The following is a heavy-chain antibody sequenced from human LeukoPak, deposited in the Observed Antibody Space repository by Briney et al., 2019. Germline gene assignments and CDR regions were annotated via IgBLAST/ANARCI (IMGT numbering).Heavy chain of an antibody. CDR3: ARVAPLRLGELSFLRFWDY. V-gene: IGHV1-2*02. Sequence: ASVKVSCKSSGYSFTGYYMHWVRQAPGQGLEWMGWINPNSGVTDFAQKFQGRVTMTRDTSISTAYMELSRLRSDDTAVYYCARVAPLRLGELSFLRFWDYWGQGTLVTVSS. CDR1: GYSFTGYY. J-gene: IGHJ4*02. D-gene: IGHD3-16*02. CDR2: INPNSGVT.